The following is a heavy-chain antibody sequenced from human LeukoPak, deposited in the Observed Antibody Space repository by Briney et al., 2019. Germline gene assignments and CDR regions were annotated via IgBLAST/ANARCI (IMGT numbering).Heavy chain of an antibody. D-gene: IGHD4-17*01. CDR1: GFTFSNYG. CDR3: ARDNYNYGDYNFDY. V-gene: IGHV3-21*01. Sequence: GGSLRLSCAVSGFTFSNYGMNWLRQAPGKGLEWVSFICNGSRSIYYADSVKGRFTISRDNAKNELYLQMNSLRTGDTAVYYCARDNYNYGDYNFDYWVQGTLVTVSS. CDR2: ICNGSRSI. J-gene: IGHJ4*02.